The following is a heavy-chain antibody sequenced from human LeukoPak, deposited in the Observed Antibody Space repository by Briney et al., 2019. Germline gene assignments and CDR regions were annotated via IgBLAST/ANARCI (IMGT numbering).Heavy chain of an antibody. V-gene: IGHV3-23*01. CDR3: ARDRRYYDSPYYFDY. Sequence: PGGSLRLSCAASGLTFSSYVMNWVRQAPGKGLEWVAGISYSAERTDYAGSVKGRFTISRDNSKSILYLQMNSLRADDTAVYYCARDRRYYDSPYYFDYWGQGTLVTVSS. CDR1: GLTFSSYV. CDR2: ISYSAERT. J-gene: IGHJ4*02. D-gene: IGHD3-22*01.